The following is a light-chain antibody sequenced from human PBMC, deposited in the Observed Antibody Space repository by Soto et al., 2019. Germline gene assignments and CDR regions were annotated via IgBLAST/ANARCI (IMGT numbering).Light chain of an antibody. CDR3: QQYGSSPQT. Sequence: EIVLTQSPATLSLSPGERATLSCRASQSVSSYLAWYQQKPGQAPRLLIYGASTRATGIPVRFSGSGSGTDFTLTISRLEPEDFAVYYCQQYGSSPQTFGQGTKVDIK. J-gene: IGKJ1*01. CDR1: QSVSSY. V-gene: IGKV3-20*01. CDR2: GAS.